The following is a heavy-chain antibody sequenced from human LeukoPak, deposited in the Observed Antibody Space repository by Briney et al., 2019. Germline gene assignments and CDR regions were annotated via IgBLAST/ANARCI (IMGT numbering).Heavy chain of an antibody. D-gene: IGHD5-18*01. J-gene: IGHJ6*03. Sequence: SETLSLTCAVYGGSFSGYYWSWIRQPPGKGLEWIGEINHSGSTNYNPSLKSRVTISVDTSKNQFSLKLSSVTAADTAVYYCARYRGTAMVKDYYYYYMDVWGKGTTVTVSS. V-gene: IGHV4-34*01. CDR2: INHSGST. CDR3: ARYRGTAMVKDYYYYYMDV. CDR1: GGSFSGYY.